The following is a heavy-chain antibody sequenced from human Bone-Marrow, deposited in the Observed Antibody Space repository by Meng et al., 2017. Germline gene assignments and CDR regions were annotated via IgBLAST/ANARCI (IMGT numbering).Heavy chain of an antibody. CDR2: INPNSGGT. CDR1: GYTFTGYY. D-gene: IGHD6-19*01. V-gene: IGHV1-2*06. Sequence: QVRLVRSGAEVKKPGASVKVSCNASGYTFTGYYMHWVRQAPGQGLEWMGRINPNSGGTNYAQKFQGRVTMTRDTSISTAYMELSRLRSDDTAVYYCARVPGYSSGWYYFDYWGQGTLVTVSS. J-gene: IGHJ4*02. CDR3: ARVPGYSSGWYYFDY.